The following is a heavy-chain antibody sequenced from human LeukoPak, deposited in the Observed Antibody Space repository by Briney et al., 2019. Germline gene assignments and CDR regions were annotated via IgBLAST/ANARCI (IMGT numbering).Heavy chain of an antibody. D-gene: IGHD6-19*01. CDR2: IHHRLGT. V-gene: IGHV4-4*02. Sequence: PSGTLSLTCAVSDDFASSDNWWGWFRQPPVKGLEWIGEIHHRLGTNYNPSLKSRVTISADRSKNQYSLHLTSVTAADTAVYYCARDALYSSGWYGAGVRFDPWGQGTLVTVSS. CDR3: ARDALYSSGWYGAGVRFDP. J-gene: IGHJ5*02. CDR1: DDFASSDNW.